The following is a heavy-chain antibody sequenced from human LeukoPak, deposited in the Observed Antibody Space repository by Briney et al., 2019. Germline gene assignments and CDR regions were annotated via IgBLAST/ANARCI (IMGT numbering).Heavy chain of an antibody. V-gene: IGHV3-7*01. CDR2: IKQDGSEK. D-gene: IGHD6-13*01. CDR1: GFTFSSYW. CDR3: AREEGIAAAAYFDY. J-gene: IGHJ4*02. Sequence: QPGGSLRLSCAASGFTFSSYWMSWVRQAPGKGLDCVANIKQDGSEKYYVDSVKGRFTISRDNAKNSLYLQMNSLRAEDTAVYYCAREEGIAAAAYFDYWGQGTLVTVSS.